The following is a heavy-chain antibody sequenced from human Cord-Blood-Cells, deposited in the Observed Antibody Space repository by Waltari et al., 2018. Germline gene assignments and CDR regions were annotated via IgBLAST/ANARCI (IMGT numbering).Heavy chain of an antibody. CDR3: ARDSPNCSGGSCYYFDY. D-gene: IGHD2-15*01. CDR2: IIPILGIA. J-gene: IGHJ4*02. V-gene: IGHV1-69*09. CDR1: GGTFSSYA. Sequence: QVQLVQSGAEVKKPGYSVKVSCKASGGTFSSYAISCVRQAPGQGLEWMGRIIPILGIANYAQKFQGRVTITADKSTSTAYMELSSLRSEDTAVYYCARDSPNCSGGSCYYFDYWGQGTLVTVSS.